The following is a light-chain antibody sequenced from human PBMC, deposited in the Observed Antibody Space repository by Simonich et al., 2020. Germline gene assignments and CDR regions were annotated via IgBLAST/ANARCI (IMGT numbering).Light chain of an antibody. V-gene: IGKV4-1*01. Sequence: DIVMTQSPDSLAVSLGERATINCKSSQSVLYSSNNKNYLAWYQQKPGQPPKLLIYLASTRESGVPERFSGSGSGTDFTLTISSLQAEDVAVYYCQQYYSTPLTFGPGTKVDIK. CDR1: QSVLYSSNNKNY. CDR2: LAS. CDR3: QQYYSTPLT. J-gene: IGKJ3*01.